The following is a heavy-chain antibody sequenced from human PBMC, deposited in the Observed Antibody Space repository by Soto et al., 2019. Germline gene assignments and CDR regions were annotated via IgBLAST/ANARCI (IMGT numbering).Heavy chain of an antibody. D-gene: IGHD2-15*01. CDR3: AKDPVLCWHRAFDY. CDR1: GFTFSSYA. CDR2: ISGSGGST. Sequence: LRLSCAAPGFTFSSYAMSWVRQAPGKGLEWVSAISGSGGSTYYADSVKGRFTISRDNSKNTLYLQMNSLRAEDTAVYYCAKDPVLCWHRAFDYCCQGILVTVSS. J-gene: IGHJ4*02. V-gene: IGHV3-23*01.